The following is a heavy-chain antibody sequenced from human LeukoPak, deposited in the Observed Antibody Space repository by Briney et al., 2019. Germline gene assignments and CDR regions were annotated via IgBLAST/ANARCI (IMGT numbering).Heavy chain of an antibody. CDR2: LNPNTGGT. D-gene: IGHD6-19*01. Sequence: GASVTVSCTTFGYTFTKYYIHWVRQASGQGPEWMGWLNPNTGGTNYAQKFQGRVTMTRDTSISTAYMELSRLRSDDTAVYYCARNIAVGTFDYWGQGTLVTVSS. CDR3: ARNIAVGTFDY. J-gene: IGHJ4*02. V-gene: IGHV1-2*02. CDR1: GYTFTKYY.